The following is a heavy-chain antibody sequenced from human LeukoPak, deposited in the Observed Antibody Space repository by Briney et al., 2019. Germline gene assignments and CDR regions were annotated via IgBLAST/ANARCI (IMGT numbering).Heavy chain of an antibody. Sequence: GGSLRLSCAASGFTFRSYGMSCVRQAPGKGLEWVSAISGSGGSTYYADSVKGRFTISRDNSKNTLYLQMNSLRAEDTAVYYCAKDRVDYVWDYWGQGTLVTVSS. CDR2: ISGSGGST. J-gene: IGHJ4*02. CDR3: AKDRVDYVWDY. D-gene: IGHD3-16*01. V-gene: IGHV3-23*01. CDR1: GFTFRSYG.